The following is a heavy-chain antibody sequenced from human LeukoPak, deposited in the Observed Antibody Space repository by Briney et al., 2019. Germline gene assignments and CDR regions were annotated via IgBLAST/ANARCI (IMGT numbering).Heavy chain of an antibody. J-gene: IGHJ4*02. CDR3: AKAGYDYFDY. CDR1: GFTFSSYG. V-gene: IGHV3-30*18. CDR2: ISYDGSNK. Sequence: GGSLRLSCAASGFTFSSYGMDWVRQAPGKGLEWVAVISYDGSNKYYADSVKGRFTISRDNSKNTLYLQMNSLRAEDTAVYYCAKAGYDYFDYWGQGTLVTVSS. D-gene: IGHD2-15*01.